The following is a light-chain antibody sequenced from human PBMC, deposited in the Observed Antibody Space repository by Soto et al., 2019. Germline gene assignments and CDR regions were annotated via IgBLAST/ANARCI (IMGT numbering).Light chain of an antibody. CDR2: DVS. CDR1: SSDVGSYNY. CDR3: GSYTTTSTYV. V-gene: IGLV2-14*01. Sequence: QSVLTQPASVSGSPGQSITISCTGTSSDVGSYNYASWYQQHPGKAPKLMVYDVSNRPSGVSNRFSGSKSGNTASLTISGLQAEDEAAYYCGSYTTTSTYVFGPGTRSPS. J-gene: IGLJ1*01.